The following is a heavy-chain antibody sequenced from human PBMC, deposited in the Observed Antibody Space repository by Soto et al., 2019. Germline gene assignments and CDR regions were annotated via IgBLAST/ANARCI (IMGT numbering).Heavy chain of an antibody. Sequence: EGQLLESGGGLVQPGGSLRLSCAASGFTFKNFAVSWVRQAPGKGMEWVSAIGGSGSSANYADSVKGRFTVSRDDSKSTLYLQMSGLIVDDTALYYCAKDAVAYNGAWDCFDLWGQGTLVTVSS. CDR2: IGGSGSSA. V-gene: IGHV3-23*01. D-gene: IGHD3-10*01. J-gene: IGHJ5*02. CDR3: AKDAVAYNGAWDCFDL. CDR1: GFTFKNFA.